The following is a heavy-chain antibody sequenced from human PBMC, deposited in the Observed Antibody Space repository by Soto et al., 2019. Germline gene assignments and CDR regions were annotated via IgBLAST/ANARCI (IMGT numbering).Heavy chain of an antibody. CDR2: INHSGST. V-gene: IGHV4-34*01. J-gene: IGHJ4*02. CDR3: ARGGYGDYLATNDY. D-gene: IGHD4-17*01. Sequence: SETLSLTCAVYGGSFSGYYWSWIRQPPGKGLEWIGEINHSGSTNYNPSLKSRVTISVDTSKNQFSLKLSSVTAADTAVYYCARGGYGDYLATNDYWGQGTLVTVSS. CDR1: GGSFSGYY.